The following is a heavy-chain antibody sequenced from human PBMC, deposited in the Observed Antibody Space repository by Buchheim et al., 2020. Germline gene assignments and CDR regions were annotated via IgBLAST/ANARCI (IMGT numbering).Heavy chain of an antibody. CDR1: GGSINSGGYY. V-gene: IGHV4-31*03. CDR2: IYYSGNS. Sequence: QVQLQESGPGLVKPSQTLSLTCTVSGGSINSGGYYWSWIRQHPGKGLEWIGYIYYSGNSYYNPSLKSRVTISLATSANQFFLKLSSVTAADTAVYYCARAIIASESFDYWGQGTL. D-gene: IGHD6-13*01. J-gene: IGHJ4*02. CDR3: ARAIIASESFDY.